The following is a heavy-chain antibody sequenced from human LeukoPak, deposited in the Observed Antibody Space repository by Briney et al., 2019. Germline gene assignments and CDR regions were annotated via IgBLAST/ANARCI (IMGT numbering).Heavy chain of an antibody. D-gene: IGHD3-22*01. CDR1: GGSISSYY. J-gene: IGHJ4*02. Sequence: SETLSLTCTVSGGSISSYYWSWIRQPPGKGLEWIGYIYYSGSTNCNPSLKSRVTISVDTSKNQFSLKLSSVTAADTAVYYCARVVRRSYYDSSGPFDYWGQGTLVTVSS. CDR3: ARVVRRSYYDSSGPFDY. V-gene: IGHV4-59*01. CDR2: IYYSGST.